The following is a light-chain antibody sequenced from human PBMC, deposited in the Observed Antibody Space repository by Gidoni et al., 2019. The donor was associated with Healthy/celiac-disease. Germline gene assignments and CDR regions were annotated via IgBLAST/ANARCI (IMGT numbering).Light chain of an antibody. V-gene: IGLV1-51*01. Sequence: QSVLTQPPSVSAAPGQKVTISCSGSSSNIGNNYVSWYQQLPGTAPKLLIYDNNKRPSGITDRFSGSKSGTSATLGITGLQTGDEADYYCGTWDSSAYVFGTGTKVTVL. CDR3: GTWDSSAYV. CDR1: SSNIGNNY. J-gene: IGLJ1*01. CDR2: DNN.